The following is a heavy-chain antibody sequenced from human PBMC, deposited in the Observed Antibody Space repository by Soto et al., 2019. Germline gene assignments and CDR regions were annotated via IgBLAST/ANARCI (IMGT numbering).Heavy chain of an antibody. J-gene: IGHJ4*02. CDR3: AHAYGGRSLY. Sequence: QITLKESGPTLVKPTQTLTLTCTFSGFSLTTDRVGVGWIRQPPGEALEWLAVIYWDDSKTYRPSLESRLTITKDTSKSQVALTLATIHPLDTPTYYCAHAYGGRSLYWGQGTLVTVSS. V-gene: IGHV2-5*02. D-gene: IGHD1-26*01. CDR1: GFSLTTDRVG. CDR2: IYWDDSK.